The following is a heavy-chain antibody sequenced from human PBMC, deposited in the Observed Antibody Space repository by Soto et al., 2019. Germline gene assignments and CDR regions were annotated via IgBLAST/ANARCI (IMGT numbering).Heavy chain of an antibody. CDR1: GFTFSDHY. D-gene: IGHD3-3*01. Sequence: EVHLVESGGGLVQPGGSLRLSCAASGFTFSDHYMDWVRQAPGKGLEWVGRIRNKANSHTTQYAASVQGRFTISRDDSKTSLYLQMNSLKTDDTAVYYCARGHYNCWNAPYFDYWGQGTLVTVSS. J-gene: IGHJ4*02. CDR3: ARGHYNCWNAPYFDY. V-gene: IGHV3-72*01. CDR2: IRNKANSHTT.